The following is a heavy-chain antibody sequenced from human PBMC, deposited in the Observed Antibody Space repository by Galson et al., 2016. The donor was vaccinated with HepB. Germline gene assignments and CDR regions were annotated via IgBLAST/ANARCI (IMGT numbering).Heavy chain of an antibody. V-gene: IGHV3-21*01. D-gene: IGHD3-16*01. CDR2: ISCSSSYM. CDR3: ARDRGGGAPKLVIFDY. Sequence: SLRLSCAASGVTFSSYSMHWVRQAPGKGLEWVSSISCSSSYMPYADAVKGRFTISRDNAKNSLYLQMNSLGAEDTAVYFCARDRGGGAPKLVIFDYWGQGTLVTVSS. J-gene: IGHJ4*02. CDR1: GVTFSSYS.